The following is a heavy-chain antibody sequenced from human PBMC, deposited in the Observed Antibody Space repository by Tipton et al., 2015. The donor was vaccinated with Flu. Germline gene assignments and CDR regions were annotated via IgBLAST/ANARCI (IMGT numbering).Heavy chain of an antibody. CDR3: ARMVDAFDI. D-gene: IGHD2-8*01. Sequence: TLSLTCTVSGGSISSGSYYWSWIRQPAGKGLEWIGRIYTSGSTNYNPSLKSRVTISVDTSKNQFSLKLSSVTAADTAVYYCARMVDAFDIWGQGTMVTVSS. CDR1: GGSISSGSYY. V-gene: IGHV4-61*02. CDR2: IYTSGST. J-gene: IGHJ3*02.